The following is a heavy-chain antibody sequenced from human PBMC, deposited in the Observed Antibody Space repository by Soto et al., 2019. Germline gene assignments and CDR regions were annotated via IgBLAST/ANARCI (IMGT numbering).Heavy chain of an antibody. CDR3: ARWPNWFDP. Sequence: QVQLQESGPGLVKPSETLSLTCTISGGSLSGNSYYWSWIRQPPGKGLEWIGYIYHSGSTHNNPSLESRVTISVDTSKNQFSLKLSSVTAADTAVYYCARWPNWFDPWGQGTLVTVSS. CDR1: GGSLSGNSYY. J-gene: IGHJ5*02. CDR2: IYHSGST. V-gene: IGHV4-61*01.